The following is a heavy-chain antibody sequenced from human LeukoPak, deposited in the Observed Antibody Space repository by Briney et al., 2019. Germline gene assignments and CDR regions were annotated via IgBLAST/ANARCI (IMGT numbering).Heavy chain of an antibody. CDR3: ARVDWGSGYFDY. Sequence: PGGSLRLSSTTSGFTFSNYNINWVRQAPGKGLEWVSHISSSGSTIKYADSVKGRFTISRDNAKNTLYLQMNSLRADDTAVYYCARVDWGSGYFDYWGQGTLVTVSS. CDR2: ISSSGSTI. J-gene: IGHJ4*02. CDR1: GFTFSNYN. V-gene: IGHV3-48*01. D-gene: IGHD3-16*01.